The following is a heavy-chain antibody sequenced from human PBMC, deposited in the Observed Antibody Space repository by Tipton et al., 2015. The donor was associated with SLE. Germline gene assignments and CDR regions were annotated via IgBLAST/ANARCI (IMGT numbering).Heavy chain of an antibody. D-gene: IGHD3-10*01. CDR3: ARGSRGVGFDV. J-gene: IGHJ6*02. Sequence: TLSLTCTVSNGSITSLYDYWGWVRQPPGKGLEWIGYIYYSGSTNYNPSLKSRVSISVDTSKNHFSLNLYSVTAADTAVYYCARGSRGVGFDVWGHGTTVIVSS. V-gene: IGHV4-61*03. CDR1: NGSITSLYDY. CDR2: IYYSGST.